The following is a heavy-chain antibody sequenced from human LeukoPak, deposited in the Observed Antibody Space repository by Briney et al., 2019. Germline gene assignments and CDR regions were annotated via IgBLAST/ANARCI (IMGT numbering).Heavy chain of an antibody. Sequence: ASQTLSLTCTVSGGSINSGGYYWSWIRQHPGKGLEWIGYIYYSGSTFYNPSLESRVTISIDTSKNQFSLKLSSVTAADTAVYYCARVQGKYYYDSSGYYFDYWGQGTLVTVSS. CDR2: IYYSGST. CDR3: ARVQGKYYYDSSGYYFDY. CDR1: GGSINSGGYY. V-gene: IGHV4-31*03. J-gene: IGHJ4*02. D-gene: IGHD3-22*01.